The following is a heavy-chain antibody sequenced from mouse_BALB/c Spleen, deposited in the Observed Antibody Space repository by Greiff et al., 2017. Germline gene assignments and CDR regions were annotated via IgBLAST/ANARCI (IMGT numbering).Heavy chain of an antibody. V-gene: IGHV4-2*02. CDR1: GFDFSRYW. Sequence: EVKLQESGGGLVQPGGSLNLSCAASGFDFSRYWMSWARQAPGKGQEWIGEINPGSSTINYTPSLKDKFIISRDNAKNTLYLQMSKVRSEDTALYYCARGGGRGDAMDYWGQGTSVTVSS. CDR3: ARGGGRGDAMDY. CDR2: INPGSSTI. D-gene: IGHD1-1*02. J-gene: IGHJ4*01.